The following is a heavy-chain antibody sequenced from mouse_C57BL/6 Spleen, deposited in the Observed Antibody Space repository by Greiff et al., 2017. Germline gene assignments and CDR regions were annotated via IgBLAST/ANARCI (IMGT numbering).Heavy chain of an antibody. CDR2: INPSNGGT. Sequence: QVQLQQPGTELVKPGASVKLSCKASGYTFTSYWMHWVKQRPGQGLEWIGNINPSNGGTNYNEKFKSKATLTVDKSSSTAYMQLSSLTSEDSAVSYCAREKGHYYGSSYWGQGTTLTVSS. CDR3: AREKGHYYGSSY. CDR1: GYTFTSYW. D-gene: IGHD1-1*01. J-gene: IGHJ2*01. V-gene: IGHV1-53*01.